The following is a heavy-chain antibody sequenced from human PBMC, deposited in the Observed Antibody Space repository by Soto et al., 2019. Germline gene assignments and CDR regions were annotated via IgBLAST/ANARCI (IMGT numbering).Heavy chain of an antibody. CDR2: IIPILGIA. D-gene: IGHD3-22*01. Sequence: QVQLVQSGAEVKKPGSSVKVSCKASGGTFSSYTISWERQAPGQGLEWMGRIIPILGIANYAQKFQGRVTITADKSTSTAYMELSSLRSEDTAVYYCARDSSGDAFDIWGQGTMVTVSS. CDR3: ARDSSGDAFDI. CDR1: GGTFSSYT. J-gene: IGHJ3*02. V-gene: IGHV1-69*02.